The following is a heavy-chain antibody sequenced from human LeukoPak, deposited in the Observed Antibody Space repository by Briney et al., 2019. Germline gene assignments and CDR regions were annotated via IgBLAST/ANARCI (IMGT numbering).Heavy chain of an antibody. V-gene: IGHV3-33*01. J-gene: IGHJ4*02. CDR2: IWYDGSNK. CDR1: GFTFSSYG. Sequence: GRSLRLSCAASGFTFSSYGMHWVRQAPGKGLEWVAVIWYDGSNKYYADSVKGRFTISRDNSKNTLYLQMNSLRAEDTAVYYCARDNWLGVPRDYFDYWGQGTLVTVSS. D-gene: IGHD3-9*01. CDR3: ARDNWLGVPRDYFDY.